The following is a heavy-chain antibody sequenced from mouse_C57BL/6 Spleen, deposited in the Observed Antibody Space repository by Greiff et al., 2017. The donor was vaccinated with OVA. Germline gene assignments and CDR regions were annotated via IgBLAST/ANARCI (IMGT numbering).Heavy chain of an antibody. CDR3: AREGYPGDYYAMDY. D-gene: IGHD3-1*01. V-gene: IGHV5-17*01. Sequence: EVKLVESGGGLVKPGGSLKLSCAASGFTFSDYGMHWVRQAPEKGLEWVAYISSGSSTIYYADTVKGRFTISRDNAKNTLFLQMTSLRSEDTAMYYCAREGYPGDYYAMDYWGQGTSVTVSS. CDR2: ISSGSSTI. CDR1: GFTFSDYG. J-gene: IGHJ4*01.